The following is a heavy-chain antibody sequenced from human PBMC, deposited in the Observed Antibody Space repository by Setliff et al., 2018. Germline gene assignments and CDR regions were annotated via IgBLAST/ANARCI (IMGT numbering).Heavy chain of an antibody. Sequence: LRLSCAASGFAFNTYWMHWVRQVPGKGLAWVARINGDGSVANYADAVKGRFTISRDNAKNTLSLQMNTSKAEDTAVYYCTRDIVVFTDIDYYYSGMDVWGQGTAVTVSS. D-gene: IGHD2-21*01. CDR3: TRDIVVFTDIDYYYSGMDV. J-gene: IGHJ6*02. CDR2: INGDGSVA. CDR1: GFAFNTYW. V-gene: IGHV3-74*01.